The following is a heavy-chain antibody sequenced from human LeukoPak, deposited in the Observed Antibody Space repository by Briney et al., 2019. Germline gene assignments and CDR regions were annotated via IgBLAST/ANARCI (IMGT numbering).Heavy chain of an antibody. CDR3: AKVAQYYDSSGYYGYYFDY. V-gene: IGHV3-33*06. CDR1: GFTFSSYG. Sequence: GRSLRLSCAASGFTFSSYGMHWVRQAPGKGLEWVAVIWYDGSNKYYADSVKGRFTISRDNSKNTLYLQMNSLRAEDTAVYYCAKVAQYYDSSGYYGYYFDYWGQGTLVTVSS. CDR2: IWYDGSNK. D-gene: IGHD3-22*01. J-gene: IGHJ4*02.